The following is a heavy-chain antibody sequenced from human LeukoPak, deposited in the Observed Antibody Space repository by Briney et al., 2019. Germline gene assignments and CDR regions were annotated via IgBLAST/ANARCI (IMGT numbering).Heavy chain of an antibody. J-gene: IGHJ3*02. V-gene: IGHV3-15*01. D-gene: IGHD1-26*01. CDR2: FKSKAAGGTT. Sequence: GESLRLSCAASGFTFSVTWMSWVRQAPGRGLEWVGRFKSKAAGGTTDYAAPVAGRFTIPRDDSKNMLYLQMNSLKTEDTAVYYSTRGAPQADVFDIWGQGTMVTVSS. CDR3: TRGAPQADVFDI. CDR1: GFTFSVTW.